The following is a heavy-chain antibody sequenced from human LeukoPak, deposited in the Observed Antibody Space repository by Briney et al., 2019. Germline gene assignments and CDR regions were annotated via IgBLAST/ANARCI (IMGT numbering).Heavy chain of an antibody. J-gene: IGHJ6*03. V-gene: IGHV3-23*01. CDR3: AKAPAATYCSSTSCLYYYYYYMDV. Sequence: GGSLRLSCAASGFTFSSYAMSWVRQAPGKGLEWVSAISGSGGSTYYADSVKGRFTNSRDNSKNTLYLQMNSLRAEDTAVYYCAKAPAATYCSSTSCLYYYYYYMDVWGKGTTVTVSS. D-gene: IGHD2-2*01. CDR1: GFTFSSYA. CDR2: ISGSGGST.